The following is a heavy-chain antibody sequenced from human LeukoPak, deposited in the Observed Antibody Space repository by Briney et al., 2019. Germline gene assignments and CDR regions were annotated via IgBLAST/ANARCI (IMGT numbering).Heavy chain of an antibody. J-gene: IGHJ3*02. V-gene: IGHV3-21*01. Sequence: GGSLRLSCAASGFISGFTFSSYAMNWVRQAPGKGLEWVSSIDSHSSSIYYAGSVKGRFTISRDNAKNSLYLQLNSLKAEDTAVYYCARDRYSTILNDALDIWGPGTLVTVSS. CDR1: GFISGFTFSSYA. D-gene: IGHD2-2*01. CDR3: ARDRYSTILNDALDI. CDR2: IDSHSSSI.